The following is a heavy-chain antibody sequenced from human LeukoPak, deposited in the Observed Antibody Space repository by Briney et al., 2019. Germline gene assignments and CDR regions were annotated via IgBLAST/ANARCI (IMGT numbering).Heavy chain of an antibody. CDR1: GFTFDDYA. V-gene: IGHV3-9*01. D-gene: IGHD5-12*01. CDR3: AREGSGYETFDY. Sequence: GGSLRLSCAASGFTFDDYAMHWVRQAPGKGLEWVSGISWNSGSIGYADSVKGRFTISRDNAKNTLYLQMNSLRAEDTAVYYCAREGSGYETFDYWGQGTLVTVSS. J-gene: IGHJ4*02. CDR2: ISWNSGSI.